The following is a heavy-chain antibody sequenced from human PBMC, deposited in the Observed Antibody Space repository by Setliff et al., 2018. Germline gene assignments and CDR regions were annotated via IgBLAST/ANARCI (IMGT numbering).Heavy chain of an antibody. CDR3: ARGPSFWSGDCMDV. CDR2: IIPIFGTA. Sequence: SVKVSCKASGGTFSSYAISWVRQAPGQGLEWMGGIIPIFGTANYAQKFQGRVTITADESTSTAYMELRSLRSDDTAVYYCARGPSFWSGDCMDVWGKGTTVTVSS. V-gene: IGHV1-69*13. J-gene: IGHJ6*03. D-gene: IGHD3-3*01. CDR1: GGTFSSYA.